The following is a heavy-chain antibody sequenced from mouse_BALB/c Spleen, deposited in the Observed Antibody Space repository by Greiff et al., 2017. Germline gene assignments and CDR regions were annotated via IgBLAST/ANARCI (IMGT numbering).Heavy chain of an antibody. V-gene: IGHV1S127*01. CDR3: ARGDYDDYAMDY. CDR2: IDPSDSET. Sequence: QVQLQQSGPQLVRPGASVKISCKASGYSFTSYWMHWVKQRPGQGLEWIGMIDPSDSETRLNQKFKDKATLTVDKSSSTAYMQLSSPTSEDSAVYYCARGDYDDYAMDYWGQGTSVTVSS. CDR1: GYSFTSYW. D-gene: IGHD2-4*01. J-gene: IGHJ4*01.